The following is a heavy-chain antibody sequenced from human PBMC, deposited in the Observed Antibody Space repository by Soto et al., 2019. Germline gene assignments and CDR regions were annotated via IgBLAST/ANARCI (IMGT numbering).Heavy chain of an antibody. J-gene: IGHJ1*01. Sequence: QVQLQESGPGLVKPSQTLSLTCTVSGGSISSGGYYWSWIRQHPGKGLEWIGYIYYSGSTYYNPSLKSRVTISVDTSKNQFPLKLSSVTAADTAVYYCARESPGSSTPQLWGQGTLVTVSS. CDR3: ARESPGSSTPQL. V-gene: IGHV4-31*03. CDR2: IYYSGST. D-gene: IGHD2-2*01. CDR1: GGSISSGGYY.